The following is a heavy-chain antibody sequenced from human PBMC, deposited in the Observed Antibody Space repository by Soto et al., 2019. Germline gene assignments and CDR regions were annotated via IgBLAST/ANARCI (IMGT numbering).Heavy chain of an antibody. J-gene: IGHJ5*02. V-gene: IGHV1-18*01. CDR3: ARRVEGSYSSSWFDWFDP. D-gene: IGHD6-13*01. CDR2: ISAYNGNT. Sequence: GASVKVSCKASGYTFTSYGISWVRQAPGQGLEWMGWISAYNGNTNYAQKLQGRVTMTTDISTSTAYMELRSLRSDDTAVYYCARRVEGSYSSSWFDWFDPWGQGTLVTVSS. CDR1: GYTFTSYG.